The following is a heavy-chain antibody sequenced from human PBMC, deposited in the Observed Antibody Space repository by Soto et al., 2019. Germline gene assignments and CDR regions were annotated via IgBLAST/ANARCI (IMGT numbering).Heavy chain of an antibody. D-gene: IGHD6-19*01. V-gene: IGHV4-31*03. CDR3: AREGRWSSGWYENYYYGMDV. CDR2: IYYSGST. J-gene: IGHJ6*02. CDR1: GGSISSGGYY. Sequence: SETLSLTCTVSGGSISSGGYYWSWIRQHPGKGLEWIGYIYYSGSTYYNPSLKSRVTISVDTSKNQFSLKLSSVTAADTAVYYCAREGRWSSGWYENYYYGMDVWGQGTTVTVSS.